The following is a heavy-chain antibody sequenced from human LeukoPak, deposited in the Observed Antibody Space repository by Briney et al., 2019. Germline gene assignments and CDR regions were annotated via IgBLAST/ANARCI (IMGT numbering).Heavy chain of an antibody. J-gene: IGHJ4*02. CDR2: INHSGST. D-gene: IGHD3-22*01. CDR1: GGSFSGYY. V-gene: IGHV4-34*01. CDR3: ARALERYYYDSSGYYAHFVY. Sequence: PSETLSLTCAVYGGSFSGYYWSRIRQPPGKGLEWIGEINHSGSTKYNPSLKSRGTISGDTSKNQFSLKLRSVTAADTAVYYCARALERYYYDSSGYYAHFVYWGQGTLVTVSS.